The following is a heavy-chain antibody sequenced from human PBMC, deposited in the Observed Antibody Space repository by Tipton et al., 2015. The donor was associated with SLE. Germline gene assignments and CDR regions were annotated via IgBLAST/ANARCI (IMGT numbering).Heavy chain of an antibody. J-gene: IGHJ5*02. CDR2: IYHSGGT. V-gene: IGHV4-4*02. D-gene: IGHD5-24*01. CDR3: ASILDDYNTNWFDP. Sequence: TLSLTCAVSGGSIISNNWWSWVRQPPGKGLEWIGEIYHSGGTNYNPSLRSRVTISIDKSKKQFSLKLSSVTAADTAVYYCASILDDYNTNWFDPWGQGTLVTVSS. CDR1: GGSIISNNW.